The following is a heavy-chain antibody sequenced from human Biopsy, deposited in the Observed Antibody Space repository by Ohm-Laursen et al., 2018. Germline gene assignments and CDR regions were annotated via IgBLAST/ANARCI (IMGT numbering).Heavy chain of an antibody. V-gene: IGHV3-11*01. D-gene: IGHD5-24*01. CDR3: ARSVGNMASPIDY. J-gene: IGHJ4*02. CDR2: INSVGAI. Sequence: SLTLSCTASGFIFCDYYMSWIRQAPGQGLEWVSNINSVGAIYYADSVRGRFTISRDNAKNSLYLQMNSLRVEDTAVYYCARSVGNMASPIDYWGQGTLVTVSS. CDR1: GFIFCDYY.